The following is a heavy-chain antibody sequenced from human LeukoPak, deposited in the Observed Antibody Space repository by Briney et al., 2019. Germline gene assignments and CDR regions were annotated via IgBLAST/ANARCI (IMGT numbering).Heavy chain of an antibody. CDR1: GGSISSSNW. V-gene: IGHV4-4*02. Sequence: SETLSLTCAVSGGSISSSNWWSWVRQPPGKGLEWIGEIYHSGSTNYNPSLKSRVTISVDKSKNQFSLKLSSVTAADTAVYYCARLWYESSGYPFDYWGQGTLVTVSS. J-gene: IGHJ4*02. CDR2: IYHSGST. CDR3: ARLWYESSGYPFDY. D-gene: IGHD3-22*01.